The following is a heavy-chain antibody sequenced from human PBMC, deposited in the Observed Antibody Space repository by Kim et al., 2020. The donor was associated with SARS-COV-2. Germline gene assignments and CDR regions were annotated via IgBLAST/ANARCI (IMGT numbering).Heavy chain of an antibody. Sequence: SETLSLTCTVSGGSISSYYWSWIRQPPGKGLEWIGYIYYSGSTNYNPSLKSRVTISVDTSKNQFSLKLSSVTAADTAVYYCAREMVGDSGYYYVGALNAFDIWGQGTMVTVSS. CDR3: AREMVGDSGYYYVGALNAFDI. V-gene: IGHV4-59*08. CDR2: IYYSGST. D-gene: IGHD3-22*01. CDR1: GGSISSYY. J-gene: IGHJ3*02.